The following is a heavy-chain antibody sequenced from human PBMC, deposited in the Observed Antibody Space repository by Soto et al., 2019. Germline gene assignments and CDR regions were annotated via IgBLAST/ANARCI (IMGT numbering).Heavy chain of an antibody. V-gene: IGHV3-21*01. CDR1: GFMFSSYS. CDR3: VRDLSYDSSG. Sequence: EVQLVESGGGLVKPGGSLRRSCAASGFMFSSYSMNWVRQAPGKGLEWVSFISSSSSSIKYADSVKGRFTISRDNAKNSLYLQMNSLRAEDTAVYYCVRDLSYDSSGWGQGTLVTVSS. CDR2: ISSSSSSI. J-gene: IGHJ4*02. D-gene: IGHD3-22*01.